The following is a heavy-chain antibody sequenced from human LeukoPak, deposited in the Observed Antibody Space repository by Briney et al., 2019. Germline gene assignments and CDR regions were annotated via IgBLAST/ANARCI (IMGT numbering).Heavy chain of an antibody. CDR1: GYTFTAYY. Sequence: ASVKVSCKASGYTFTAYYMHWVRQAPGQGLEWMEWINPNSGGTNYAQKFQGRVTMTRDTSISTAYMELSRLRSDDTAVYYCARASGRYSDAFDIWGQGTMVTVSS. J-gene: IGHJ3*02. D-gene: IGHD1-26*01. CDR3: ARASGRYSDAFDI. V-gene: IGHV1-2*02. CDR2: INPNSGGT.